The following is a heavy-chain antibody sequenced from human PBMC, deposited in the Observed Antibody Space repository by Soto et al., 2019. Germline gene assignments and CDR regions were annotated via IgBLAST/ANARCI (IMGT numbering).Heavy chain of an antibody. D-gene: IGHD2-15*01. CDR1: GFTFSSYG. CDR3: ERDRDVVVVAADFHY. Sequence: QVQPVESGGGVVQPGRSLRLSCVASGFTFSSYGMHWVRHAPGKGLAWVAVIWYDGSDKYYADSVKGRFTISRDNSKNPLYLQMNSLRAQDSAVYYCERDRDVVVVAADFHYWGQGTLVTVS. J-gene: IGHJ4*02. CDR2: IWYDGSDK. V-gene: IGHV3-33*01.